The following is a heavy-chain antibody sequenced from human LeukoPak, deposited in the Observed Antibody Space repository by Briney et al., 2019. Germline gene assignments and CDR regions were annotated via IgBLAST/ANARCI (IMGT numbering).Heavy chain of an antibody. V-gene: IGHV4-61*02. J-gene: IGHJ3*02. Sequence: SQTLSLTCTVSGGSISSSGYYWSWIRQPAGKGLEWIGRIYTSGSTNYNPSLKSRVTISVDTSKNQFSLKLSSVTAADTAVYYCAMVTTVITRAFDIWGQGTMVTVSS. CDR3: AMVTTVITRAFDI. D-gene: IGHD4-23*01. CDR1: GGSISSSGYY. CDR2: IYTSGST.